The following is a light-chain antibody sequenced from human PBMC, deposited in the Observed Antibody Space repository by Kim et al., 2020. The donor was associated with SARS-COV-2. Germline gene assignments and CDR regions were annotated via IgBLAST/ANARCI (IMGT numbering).Light chain of an antibody. Sequence: PVERATLSCRASQSLSSSLAWYQQKPGQAPRLLMYDASNRATGIPDRFSGSGSGADFTLTISSLEPEDSAVYYCQQRHNPITFGPGTKVDIK. CDR3: QQRHNPIT. CDR2: DAS. V-gene: IGKV3-11*01. CDR1: QSLSSS. J-gene: IGKJ3*01.